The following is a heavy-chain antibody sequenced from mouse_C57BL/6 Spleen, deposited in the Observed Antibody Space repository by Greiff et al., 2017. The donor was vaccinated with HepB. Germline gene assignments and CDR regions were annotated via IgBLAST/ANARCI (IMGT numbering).Heavy chain of an antibody. V-gene: IGHV1-52*01. CDR2: IDPSDSET. CDR3: ARLDGNYFFDY. D-gene: IGHD2-1*01. Sequence: VQLQQPGAELVRPGSSVKLSCKASGYTFTSYWMHWVKQRPIQGLEWIGNIDPSDSETHYNQKFKDKATLTVDKSSSTAYMQLSSLTSEDSAVYYCARLDGNYFFDYWGQGTTLTVSS. CDR1: GYTFTSYW. J-gene: IGHJ2*01.